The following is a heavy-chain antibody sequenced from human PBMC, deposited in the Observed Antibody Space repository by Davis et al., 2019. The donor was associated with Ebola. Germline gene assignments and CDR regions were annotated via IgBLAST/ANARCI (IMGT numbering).Heavy chain of an antibody. CDR3: ARRIAAAMYYFDY. Sequence: GESLKISCQGSGYSFTSYWISWVRQMPGKGLEWMGRIDPSDSYTNYSPSFQGHVTISADKSISTAYLQWSSLKASDTAMYYCARRIAAAMYYFDYWGQGTLVTVSS. CDR1: GYSFTSYW. J-gene: IGHJ4*02. CDR2: IDPSDSYT. V-gene: IGHV5-10-1*01. D-gene: IGHD6-13*01.